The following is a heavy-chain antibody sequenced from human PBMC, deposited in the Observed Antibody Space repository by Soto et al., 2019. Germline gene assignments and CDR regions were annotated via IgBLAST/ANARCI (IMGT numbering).Heavy chain of an antibody. CDR3: ARLGGITMVRGVNTAYYYYMDV. V-gene: IGHV4-34*01. D-gene: IGHD3-10*01. Sequence: PSETLSLTCAVYGWSFSGYYWSWIRQPPGKGLEWIGEINHSGSTNYNPSLKSRVTISVDTSKNQFSLKLSSVTAADTAVYYCARLGGITMVRGVNTAYYYYMDVWGKGTTVTVSS. J-gene: IGHJ6*03. CDR1: GWSFSGYY. CDR2: INHSGST.